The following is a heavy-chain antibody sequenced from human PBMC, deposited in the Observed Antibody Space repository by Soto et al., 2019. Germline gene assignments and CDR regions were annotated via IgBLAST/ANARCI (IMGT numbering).Heavy chain of an antibody. D-gene: IGHD3-3*01. J-gene: IGHJ4*02. CDR3: TRDVGPLEWNDY. CDR1: GFSFSGSG. Sequence: EVPLVESGGGLVQPGGSLKLSCGVSGFSFSGSGIHWVRQATGKGLEWVGHTRNKAHDYAPAYAASAKGRFIISRDDSKSTAYLQMHSLTTEDTAVYYCTRDVGPLEWNDYWGQGTLVTVSS. CDR2: TRNKAHDYAP. V-gene: IGHV3-73*01.